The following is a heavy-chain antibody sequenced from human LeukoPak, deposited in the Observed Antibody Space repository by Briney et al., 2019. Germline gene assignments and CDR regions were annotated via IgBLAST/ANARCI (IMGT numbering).Heavy chain of an antibody. Sequence: PAETLTLSCAASGFTFSGYSMSWVRQPPGKGLEWVSAISGSGGSTYYADSVKGRFTISKDNSKITLYLQMNSLRAEYTAVYYCAKDSDSYSSGWYGYWGQGTLVTVSS. J-gene: IGHJ4*02. V-gene: IGHV3-23*01. CDR1: GFTFSGYS. CDR2: ISGSGGST. D-gene: IGHD6-19*01. CDR3: AKDSDSYSSGWYGY.